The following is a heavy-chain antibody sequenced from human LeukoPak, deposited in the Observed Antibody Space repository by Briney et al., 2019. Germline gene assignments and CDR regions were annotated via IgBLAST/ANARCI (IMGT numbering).Heavy chain of an antibody. V-gene: IGHV3-23*01. J-gene: IGHJ3*02. CDR3: AKDLKGNYYGSGSYHAFDI. CDR2: IRGSGGST. D-gene: IGHD3-10*01. Sequence: PGGSLRLSCAASGFTFSDYYMSWVRQAPGKGLEWVSAIRGSGGSTYYADSVKGRFTISRDNSKNTLYLQMNSLRAEDAAVYYCAKDLKGNYYGSGSYHAFDIWGQGTMVTVSS. CDR1: GFTFSDYY.